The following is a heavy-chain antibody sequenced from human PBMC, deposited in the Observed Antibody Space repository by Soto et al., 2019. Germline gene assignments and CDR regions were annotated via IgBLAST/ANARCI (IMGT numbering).Heavy chain of an antibody. D-gene: IGHD6-19*01. CDR3: ARMWSSGWYGEGHYYYGVDV. J-gene: IGHJ6*02. Sequence: ASVKVSCKASGYTFTGYYMHWVRQAPGQGLEWMGWINPNSGGTNYAQKFQGWVTMTRDTSISTAYMELSRLRSDDTAVYYCARMWSSGWYGEGHYYYGVDVWGQGTTVTVSS. V-gene: IGHV1-2*04. CDR2: INPNSGGT. CDR1: GYTFTGYY.